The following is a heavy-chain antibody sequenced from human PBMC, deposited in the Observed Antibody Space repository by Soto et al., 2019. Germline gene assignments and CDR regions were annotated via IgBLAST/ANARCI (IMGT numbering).Heavy chain of an antibody. CDR3: ARGRTGGGWEYYFDY. CDR2: IIPIFGTA. V-gene: IGHV1-69*12. D-gene: IGHD3-16*01. Sequence: QVQLVQSGAEVKKPGSSVKVSCKASGGTFSSYAIDWVRQAPGQGLEWMGGIIPIFGTADYAQKFQGRVTITADESTSTAYMELSSLRSEDTAVYYCARGRTGGGWEYYFDYWGQGTLVTVSS. CDR1: GGTFSSYA. J-gene: IGHJ4*02.